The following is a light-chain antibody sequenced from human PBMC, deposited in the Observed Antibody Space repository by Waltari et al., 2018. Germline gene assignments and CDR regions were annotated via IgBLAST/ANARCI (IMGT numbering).Light chain of an antibody. CDR2: TAS. J-gene: IGKJ1*01. CDR3: QQSYSTSWT. V-gene: IGKV1-39*01. Sequence: DIQMTQSPSSLSASVGARVTITCRASPSISSSLNWYQQKPGKAPKLLIYTASSLQSGVPSRFSGSGSGTDFTLTISSLQPEDFATYYCQQSYSTSWTFGQGTKVEIK. CDR1: PSISSS.